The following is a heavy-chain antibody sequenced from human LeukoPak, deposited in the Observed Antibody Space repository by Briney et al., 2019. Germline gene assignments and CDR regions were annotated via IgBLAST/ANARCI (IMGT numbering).Heavy chain of an antibody. CDR2: ISSSSSTI. CDR1: GFTFSSYS. J-gene: IGHJ4*02. CDR3: ARTSGWYKFDY. D-gene: IGHD6-19*01. V-gene: IGHV3-48*01. Sequence: PGGSLRLSCAASGFTFSSYSMNWVRQAPRKGLGWVSYISSSSSTIYYADSVKGRFTISRDNAKNSLYLQMNSLRAEDTAVYYCARTSGWYKFDYWGQGTLVTVSS.